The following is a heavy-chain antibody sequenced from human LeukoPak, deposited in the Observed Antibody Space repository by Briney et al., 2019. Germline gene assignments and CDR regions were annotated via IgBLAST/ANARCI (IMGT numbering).Heavy chain of an antibody. V-gene: IGHV1-8*01. CDR1: GYTFTSYD. Sequence: ASVKVSCKASGYTFTSYDINWVRQATGQGLEWIGWMNPNSGNTGYAQKFQGRVTMTRNTSISTAYMELSSLRSEDTAVYYCARSPTGGYFDWFPRYYYYGMDVWGQGTTVTVSS. D-gene: IGHD3-9*01. CDR2: MNPNSGNT. J-gene: IGHJ6*02. CDR3: ARSPTGGYFDWFPRYYYYGMDV.